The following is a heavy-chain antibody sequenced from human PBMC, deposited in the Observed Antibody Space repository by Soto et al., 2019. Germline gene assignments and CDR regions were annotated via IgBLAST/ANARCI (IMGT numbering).Heavy chain of an antibody. J-gene: IGHJ4*02. CDR3: TTVLLWMAGAGSDY. CDR1: GFTFSNAW. CDR2: IKSKTDGGTT. D-gene: IGHD3-10*01. Sequence: EVQLVESGGGLVKPGGSLRLSCAASGFTFSNAWMNWVRQAPGEGLEWVGRIKSKTDGGTTDYAAPVKGRFTISRDDSKNTLYLQMTSLKTEDTAVYYCTTVLLWMAGAGSDYWGQGTLVTVSS. V-gene: IGHV3-15*07.